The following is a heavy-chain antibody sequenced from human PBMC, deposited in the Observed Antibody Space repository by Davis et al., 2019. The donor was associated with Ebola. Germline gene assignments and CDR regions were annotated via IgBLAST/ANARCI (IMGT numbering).Heavy chain of an antibody. Sequence: SETLSLTCAVYGGSFSGYYWSWIRQPPGKGLEWIGEINHSGSTNYNPSLKSRVTISVDTSKNQFSLKLSSVTAADTAVYYCARRGYGDYYFDSWGQGTLVTVSS. J-gene: IGHJ4*02. CDR3: ARRGYGDYYFDS. V-gene: IGHV4-34*01. CDR1: GGSFSGYY. D-gene: IGHD4-17*01. CDR2: INHSGST.